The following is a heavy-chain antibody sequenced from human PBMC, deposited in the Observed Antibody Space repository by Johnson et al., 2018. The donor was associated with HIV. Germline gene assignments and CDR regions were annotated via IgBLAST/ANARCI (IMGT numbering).Heavy chain of an antibody. CDR1: GFTVSSNY. CDR3: ARDPSRSPGAFDI. J-gene: IGHJ3*02. V-gene: IGHV3-53*01. Sequence: VQLVESGGGLIKPGGSLRLSCAASGFTVSSNYMSWVRQAPGKGLEWVSVIYSGGSTYYADSVKGRFTISRDNSKNTLYLQMNSLRAEDTAVYYCARDPSRSPGAFDIWGQGTMVTVSS. CDR2: IYSGGST.